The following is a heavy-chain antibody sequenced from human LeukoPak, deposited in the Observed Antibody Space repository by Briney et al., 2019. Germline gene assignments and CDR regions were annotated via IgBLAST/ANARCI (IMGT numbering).Heavy chain of an antibody. CDR1: GGSISSYY. J-gene: IGHJ4*02. CDR3: ARGGGEGWRQLQEFDY. D-gene: IGHD5-24*01. CDR2: IYYSGST. V-gene: IGHV4-59*01. Sequence: SETLSLTCTVSGGSISSYYWSWIRQPPGKGREWIGYIYYSGSTNYNPSLKSRVTISVDTSKNQFSLKLSSVIAADTAVYYCARGGGEGWRQLQEFDYWGQGTLVTVSS.